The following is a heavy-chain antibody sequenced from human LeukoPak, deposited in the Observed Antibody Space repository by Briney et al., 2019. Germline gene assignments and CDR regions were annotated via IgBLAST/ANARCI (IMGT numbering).Heavy chain of an antibody. CDR3: VRGDTATLGY. Sequence: GGSLRLSCAASGFTFSSYSMNWVRQAPGKGLEWVSSISSSSSYIYYADSVKGRFTISGDNAKNTLYLQMNSLRAEDTAVYYCVRGDTATLGYWGQGTLVTVSS. CDR1: GFTFSSYS. V-gene: IGHV3-21*01. CDR2: ISSSSSYI. J-gene: IGHJ4*02. D-gene: IGHD5-18*01.